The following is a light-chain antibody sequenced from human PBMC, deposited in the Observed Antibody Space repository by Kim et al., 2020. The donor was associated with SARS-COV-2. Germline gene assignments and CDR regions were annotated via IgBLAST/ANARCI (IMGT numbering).Light chain of an antibody. Sequence: QSALTQPASVSGSPGQSITLSCTGTSIGAYDYVSWYQHHPGRAPQLIIFDVNKWPSGSSTRFSGYKSGVTASLTISGLQADDEAYYYCSSYTTSRTLVFGGGTQLTVL. CDR3: SSYTTSRTLV. CDR1: SIGAYDY. J-gene: IGLJ3*02. CDR2: DVN. V-gene: IGLV2-14*03.